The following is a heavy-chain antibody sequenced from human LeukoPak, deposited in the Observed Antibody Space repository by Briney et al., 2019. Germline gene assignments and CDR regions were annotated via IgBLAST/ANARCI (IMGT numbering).Heavy chain of an antibody. D-gene: IGHD3-22*01. CDR2: IKTDGSST. CDR3: ARDGPFPYYYDSSGYYSNAFDI. V-gene: IGHV3-74*01. J-gene: IGHJ3*02. Sequence: GGSLRLSCAASGFTFSNYWMHWVRQTPGKGLMWVSRIKTDGSSTTYADSVKGRFTISRDNAKNSLYLQMNSLRAEDTALCYCARDGPFPYYYDSSGYYSNAFDIWGQGTMVTVSS. CDR1: GFTFSNYW.